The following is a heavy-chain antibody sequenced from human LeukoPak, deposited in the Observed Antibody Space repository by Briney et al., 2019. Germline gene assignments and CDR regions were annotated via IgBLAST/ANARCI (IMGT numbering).Heavy chain of an antibody. CDR3: AKVGYYYGSGSPDNWFDP. D-gene: IGHD3-10*01. V-gene: IGHV3-53*01. CDR2: IYSGGST. Sequence: GGSLRLSCAASGFTVSSNYMSWVRQAPGKGLEWVSVIYSGGSTYYADSAKGRFTISRDNSKNTLYLQMNSLRAEDTAVYYCAKVGYYYGSGSPDNWFDPWGQGTLVTVSS. CDR1: GFTVSSNY. J-gene: IGHJ5*02.